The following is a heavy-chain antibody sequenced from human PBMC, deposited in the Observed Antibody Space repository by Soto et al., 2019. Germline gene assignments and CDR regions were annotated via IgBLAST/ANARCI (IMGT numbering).Heavy chain of an antibody. J-gene: IGHJ5*02. CDR1: GYTFTSYG. CDR2: ISAYNGNT. D-gene: IGHD3-10*01. CDR3: ARALWFGELLWWFDP. V-gene: IGHV1-18*01. Sequence: GASVKVSCKASGYTFTSYGISWVRQAPGQGLEWMGRISAYNGNTNYAQKLQGRVTMTTDTSTSTAYMELRSLRSDDTAVYYCARALWFGELLWWFDPWGQGTLVTVSS.